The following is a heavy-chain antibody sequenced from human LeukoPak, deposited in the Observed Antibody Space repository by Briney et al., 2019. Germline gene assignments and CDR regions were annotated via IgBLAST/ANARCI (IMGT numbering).Heavy chain of an antibody. CDR2: INPSGGST. CDR3: ARGWQEARWIQLWLRGGYYFDY. V-gene: IGHV1-46*01. CDR1: GYTFTSYY. Sequence: ASVKVSCKASGYTFTSYYMHWVRQAPGQGLEWMGIINPSGGSTSYAQKFQGRVTMTRDTSTSTAYMELSSLRSEDTAVYYCARGWQEARWIQLWLRGGYYFDYWGQGTLVTVSS. J-gene: IGHJ4*02. D-gene: IGHD5-18*01.